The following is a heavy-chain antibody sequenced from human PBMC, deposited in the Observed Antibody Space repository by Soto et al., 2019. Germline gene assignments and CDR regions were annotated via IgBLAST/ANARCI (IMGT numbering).Heavy chain of an antibody. Sequence: GGSLRLSCVASGFTFSSYAMSWVRQAPGKGLEWVSAISGSGGSTYYADSVKGRFTISRDNSKNTLYLQMNSLRAEDTAVYYCAKGDPYYYDSSGYWGYGAFDIWGQGTMVTVSS. V-gene: IGHV3-23*01. D-gene: IGHD3-22*01. CDR2: ISGSGGST. CDR1: GFTFSSYA. J-gene: IGHJ3*02. CDR3: AKGDPYYYDSSGYWGYGAFDI.